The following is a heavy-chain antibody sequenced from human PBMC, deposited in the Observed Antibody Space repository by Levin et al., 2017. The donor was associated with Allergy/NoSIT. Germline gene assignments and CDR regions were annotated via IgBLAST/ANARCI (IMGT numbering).Heavy chain of an antibody. CDR1: NGSISNGGFA. CDR2: IYSSGTT. V-gene: IGHV4-30-2*01. D-gene: IGHD5-24*01. J-gene: IGHJ4*02. Sequence: SETLSLTCAVSNGSISNGGFAWGWLRQTPGKGLEWIGYIYSSGTTFYNPSLKSRVTISLDRSKNEFSLKLTSVTAADTAVYCCARDDGFNHNFDSWGQGTLVSVSS. CDR3: ARDDGFNHNFDS.